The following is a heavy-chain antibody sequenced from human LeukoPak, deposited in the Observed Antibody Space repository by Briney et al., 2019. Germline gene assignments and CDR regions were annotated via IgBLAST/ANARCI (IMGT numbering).Heavy chain of an antibody. CDR2: ISSSGSTI. CDR1: GFTFSDYY. J-gene: IGHJ4*02. V-gene: IGHV3-11*01. D-gene: IGHD3-10*01. CDR3: ARDRYYGSGSYYSRFLFDY. Sequence: GGSLRLSCAASGFTFSDYYMSWIRQAPGKGLEWVSYISSSGSTIYYAGSVKGRFTISRDNAKNSLYLQMNSLRAEDTAVYYCARDRYYGSGSYYSRFLFDYWGQGTLVTVSS.